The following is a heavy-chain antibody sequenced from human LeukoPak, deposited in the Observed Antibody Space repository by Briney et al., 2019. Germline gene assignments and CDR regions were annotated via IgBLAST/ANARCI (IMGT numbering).Heavy chain of an antibody. Sequence: KPSETLSLTCTVSGGSISTYHWNWLRKSPEKGLEWIGYMQSTGNSNYNPSLKSRVTMSVDMSRNQIVLNLSSVTPADTAVYSCARDKQHSYGRYFDHWGQGILVTVSS. CDR2: MQSTGNS. J-gene: IGHJ4*02. V-gene: IGHV4-59*01. CDR3: ARDKQHSYGRYFDH. CDR1: GGSISTYH. D-gene: IGHD5-18*01.